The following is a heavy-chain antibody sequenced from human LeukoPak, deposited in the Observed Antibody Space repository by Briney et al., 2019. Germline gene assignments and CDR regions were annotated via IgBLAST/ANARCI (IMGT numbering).Heavy chain of an antibody. CDR1: GYTFTGYY. CDR3: ARRRPDSSSPPFDY. CDR2: IIPIFGTA. J-gene: IGHJ4*02. D-gene: IGHD6-6*01. Sequence: SVKVSCKASGYTFTGYYMHWVRQAPGQGLEWMGGIIPIFGTANYAQKFQGRVTITADESTSTAYMELSSLRSEDTAVYYCARRRPDSSSPPFDYWGQGTLVTVSS. V-gene: IGHV1-69*13.